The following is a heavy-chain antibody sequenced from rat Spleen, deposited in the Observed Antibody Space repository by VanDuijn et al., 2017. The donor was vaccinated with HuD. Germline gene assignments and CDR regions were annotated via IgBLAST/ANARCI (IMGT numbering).Heavy chain of an antibody. D-gene: IGHD1-1*01. CDR1: GFSLTSYN. V-gene: IGHV2-30*01. J-gene: IGHJ2*01. CDR3: TRDRLKWFDY. CDR2: IWTGGST. Sequence: QVQLKESGPGLVQPSQTLSLTCTVSGFSLTSYNVHWVRQPTGKGLEWMGVIWTGGSTDYNSAHKSRLTISRGTSKSQVFLEVNSLQTEDTAIYYCTRDRLKWFDYWGQGVMVTVSS.